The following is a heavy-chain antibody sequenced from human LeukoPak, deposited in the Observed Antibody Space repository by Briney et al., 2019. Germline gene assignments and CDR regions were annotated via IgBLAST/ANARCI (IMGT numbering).Heavy chain of an antibody. CDR1: GFTFSSYW. CDR2: ISSDGSST. J-gene: IGHJ4*02. D-gene: IGHD2-2*01. Sequence: GGSLRLSCAASGFTFSSYWMHWVRQAPGKGLVWVSRISSDGSSTSYADSVKGRFTISRDNAKNTVYLQMNSLGAEDTAVYYCARGRYPRYCSSTSCYGPFDYWGQGTLVTVSS. V-gene: IGHV3-74*01. CDR3: ARGRYPRYCSSTSCYGPFDY.